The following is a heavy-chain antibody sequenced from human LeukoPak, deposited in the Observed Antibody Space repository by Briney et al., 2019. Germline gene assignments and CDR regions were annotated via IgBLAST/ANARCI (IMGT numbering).Heavy chain of an antibody. V-gene: IGHV1-2*02. J-gene: IGHJ4*02. CDR1: GYTFTDYH. Sequence: ASVKVSCKTSGYTFTDYHIHWVRQAPGQGLEWMGWINPNSGETNSAQKFQGRVTMTGDTSISTAYMELRRVTSDDTAVYYCARDRDYSNTERGFDYWGKGTLVTVSS. CDR2: INPNSGET. D-gene: IGHD4-11*01. CDR3: ARDRDYSNTERGFDY.